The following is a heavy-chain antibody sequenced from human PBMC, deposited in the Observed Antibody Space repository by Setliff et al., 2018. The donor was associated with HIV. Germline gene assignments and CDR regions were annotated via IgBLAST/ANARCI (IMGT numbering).Heavy chain of an antibody. D-gene: IGHD2-8*02. Sequence: SETLSLTCAVYGGSFSGYYWIWIRQPAGKGLEWIGHVYTTGGTNYNPSLEGRLTISVDTSRNQFSLRLSSVTAADTAVYYCARAPTGVTNAFDIWGQGTMVTVSS. V-gene: IGHV4-59*10. J-gene: IGHJ3*02. CDR2: VYTTGGT. CDR1: GGSFSGYY. CDR3: ARAPTGVTNAFDI.